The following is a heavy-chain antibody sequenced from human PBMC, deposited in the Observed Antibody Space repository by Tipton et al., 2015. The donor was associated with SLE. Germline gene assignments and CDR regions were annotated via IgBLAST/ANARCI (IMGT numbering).Heavy chain of an antibody. J-gene: IGHJ4*02. V-gene: IGHV3-48*03. D-gene: IGHD4-17*01. Sequence: GSLRLSCAASGFTFSSYEMNWVRQAPGKGLEWVSYISSSGSTIYYADSVKGRFTISRDNAKNSLYLQMNSLRAEDTAVYYCASIGVTTVIYRGQGTLVTVSS. CDR2: ISSSGSTI. CDR1: GFTFSSYE. CDR3: ASIGVTTVIY.